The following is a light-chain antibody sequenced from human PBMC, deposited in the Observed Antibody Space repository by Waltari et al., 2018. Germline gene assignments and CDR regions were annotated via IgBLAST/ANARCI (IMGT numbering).Light chain of an antibody. J-gene: IGLJ2*01. V-gene: IGLV2-8*01. CDR1: SNDVGAYNY. CDR2: EVS. CDR3: SSFAGNNNVV. Sequence: QSALTQPPSASGSPGQSVTISCTGTSNDVGAYNYVSWYQQHPGKAPKHMIYEVSMPPAGVPGRFVGSKSDNTASLTVSGLQAEDEADYYCSSFAGNNNVVFGGGTKLTVL.